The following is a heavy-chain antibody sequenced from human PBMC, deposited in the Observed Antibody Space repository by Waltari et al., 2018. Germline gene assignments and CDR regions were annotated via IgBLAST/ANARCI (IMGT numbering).Heavy chain of an antibody. J-gene: IGHJ4*02. CDR3: ARGFDGWPFDY. CDR1: GGSFSSNDW. CDR2: IHHSGRT. V-gene: IGHV4-4*02. D-gene: IGHD6-19*01. Sequence: QVQLKESGPGLVKPSGTLSLACDVSGGSFSSNDWWSWVRQPPGKGLEWIGEIHHSGRTKYNPSLKSRLLMSVDTSKSQISLTMKSVTAADTAVYYCARGFDGWPFDYWGQGTLVIVSS.